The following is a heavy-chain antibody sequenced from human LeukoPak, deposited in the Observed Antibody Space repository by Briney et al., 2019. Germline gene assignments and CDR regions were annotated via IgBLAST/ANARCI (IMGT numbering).Heavy chain of an antibody. CDR3: ARSSTSGYFDY. V-gene: IGHV4-38-2*01. J-gene: IGHJ4*02. Sequence: SETLSLTCAVSGYSISSSSYWGWIRQPPGMRLEWIGSIYHSGSTHYNPSLRSRVTISVETSKNQFSLKLSSVTAADTAVYYCARSSTSGYFDYWGQGALVTVSS. CDR1: GYSISSSSY. D-gene: IGHD6-6*01. CDR2: IYHSGST.